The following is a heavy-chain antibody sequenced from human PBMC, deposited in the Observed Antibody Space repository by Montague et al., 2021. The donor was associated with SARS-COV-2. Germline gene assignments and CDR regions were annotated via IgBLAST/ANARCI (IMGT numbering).Heavy chain of an antibody. V-gene: IGHV3-74*01. D-gene: IGHD5-12*01. J-gene: IGHJ6*02. Sequence: SLRLSCAASEFSFRSDWINWVRQGPGKGLVWVSRIYSDGSRIDYADSVKGRFTISRDNARNTVFLQMNSLRVEDAAAYYCAGASGYPIRGMDVWDQGTTVTVSS. CDR2: IYSDGSRI. CDR3: AGASGYPIRGMDV. CDR1: EFSFRSDW.